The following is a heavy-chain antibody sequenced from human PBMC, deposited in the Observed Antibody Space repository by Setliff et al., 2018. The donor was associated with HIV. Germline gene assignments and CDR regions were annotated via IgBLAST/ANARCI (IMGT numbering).Heavy chain of an antibody. V-gene: IGHV1-69*05. CDR2: IIPMYGVT. J-gene: IGHJ5*02. CDR1: GGTFSSYV. CDR3: ALPYCSGGNCWSSASLPPAGWFDP. Sequence: GASVMVSCKASGGTFSSYVISWVRQAPGQGPEWMGGIIPMYGVTNYAQKFQGRVTITTDETKSTAYMELSSLRSEDKAVYYCALPYCSGGNCWSSASLPPAGWFDPWGQGTLVTVSS. D-gene: IGHD2-15*01.